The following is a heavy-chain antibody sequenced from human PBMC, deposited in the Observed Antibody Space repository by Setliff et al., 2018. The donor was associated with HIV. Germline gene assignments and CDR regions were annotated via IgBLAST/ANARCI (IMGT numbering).Heavy chain of an antibody. Sequence: SVKVSCKASGFTFTNSAMQWVRQARGQRLEWIGWIVVGSYNTNYAQKFQERVTITRDLSTSTAYMELSSLRSEDTAVYYCARAYYDSVWGSHRYRFYYFDYWGQGSLVTVSS. CDR1: GFTFTNSA. D-gene: IGHD3-16*02. V-gene: IGHV1-58*02. CDR2: IVVGSYNT. CDR3: ARAYYDSVWGSHRYRFYYFDY. J-gene: IGHJ4*02.